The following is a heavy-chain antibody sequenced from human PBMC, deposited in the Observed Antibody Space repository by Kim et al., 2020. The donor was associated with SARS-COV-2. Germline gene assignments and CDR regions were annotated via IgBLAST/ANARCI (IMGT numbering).Heavy chain of an antibody. V-gene: IGHV4-59*01. J-gene: IGHJ4*02. D-gene: IGHD5-12*01. CDR1: GGSISSYY. Sequence: SETLSLTCTVSGGSISSYYWSWIRQPPGKGLEWIGYIYYSGSTNYNPSLKSRVTISVDTSKNQFSLKLSSVTAADTAVYYCAREGGYNYLEIDYWGQGTLVTVSS. CDR2: IYYSGST. CDR3: AREGGYNYLEIDY.